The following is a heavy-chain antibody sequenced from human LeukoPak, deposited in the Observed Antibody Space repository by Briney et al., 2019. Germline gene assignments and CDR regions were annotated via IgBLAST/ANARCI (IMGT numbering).Heavy chain of an antibody. J-gene: IGHJ4*02. Sequence: KPSETLSLTCTVSGGSISSYYWSWIRQPPGKGLEWIGYIYYSGSTNYNPSLKSRVTISVDTSKNQFSLKLSSVTAADTAVYYCAREGRTYYDSSGTFDYWGQGTLVTVSS. V-gene: IGHV4-59*01. D-gene: IGHD3-22*01. CDR1: GGSISSYY. CDR2: IYYSGST. CDR3: AREGRTYYDSSGTFDY.